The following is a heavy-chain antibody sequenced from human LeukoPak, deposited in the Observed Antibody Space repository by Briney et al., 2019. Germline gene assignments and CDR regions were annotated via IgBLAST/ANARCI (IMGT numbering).Heavy chain of an antibody. D-gene: IGHD3-10*01. CDR3: ARDASLWFGESWGY. Sequence: PGGSLRLSCAASGFDFANYAMSWVRQAPGKGLEWVSAINYDGSATYYADSVRGRFTISRDNSKSTLFLQMTSLRAADTAVYYCARDASLWFGESWGYWGQGSLVAVSS. CDR1: GFDFANYA. CDR2: INYDGSAT. J-gene: IGHJ4*02. V-gene: IGHV3-23*05.